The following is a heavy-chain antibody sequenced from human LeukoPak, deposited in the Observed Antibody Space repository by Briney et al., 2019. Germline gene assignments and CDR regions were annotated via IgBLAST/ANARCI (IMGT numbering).Heavy chain of an antibody. CDR2: ISGYNGNT. Sequence: GASVKVSCKASGYTFTNYGVSWVRQAPGQGLEWMGWISGYNGNTNYAQNLQGRFTMTTDTSTNTAYMELRSLRSDDTAVYFCAKDDAWGIAAAGTVGSCDYWGQGTLVTVSS. CDR3: AKDDAWGIAAAGTVGSCDY. D-gene: IGHD6-13*01. CDR1: GYTFTNYG. J-gene: IGHJ4*02. V-gene: IGHV1-18*01.